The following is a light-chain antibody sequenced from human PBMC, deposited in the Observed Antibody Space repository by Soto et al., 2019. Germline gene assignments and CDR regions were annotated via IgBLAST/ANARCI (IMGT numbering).Light chain of an antibody. CDR2: DDG. J-gene: IGLJ2*01. Sequence: SYELTQAPSVSVAPGQTARITYGGNNIAIKSVHWYQQKPGQAPVLVVYDDGDRPSGIPERFSGSNSGNTATLTITRVEAGDEADYHCQVWDSSSDHRVVFGGGTKGTVL. CDR3: QVWDSSSDHRVV. CDR1: NIAIKS. V-gene: IGLV3-21*02.